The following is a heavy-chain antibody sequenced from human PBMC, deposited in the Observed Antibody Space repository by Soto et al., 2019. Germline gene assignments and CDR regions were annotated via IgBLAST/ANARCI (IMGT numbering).Heavy chain of an antibody. D-gene: IGHD4-17*01. Sequence: QVHLQESGPGLVKPSGTLSLTCAVSGGAISSSNWWSWVRQPPGKGLEWIGEIHHSGSTNYNASHNSRGTISVDKCKNQFALELDFVTAAGTAVYYCARDHSGVDGDDGFDVWGQGTMVTVS. CDR2: IHHSGST. J-gene: IGHJ3*01. CDR3: ARDHSGVDGDDGFDV. CDR1: GGAISSSNW. V-gene: IGHV4-4*02.